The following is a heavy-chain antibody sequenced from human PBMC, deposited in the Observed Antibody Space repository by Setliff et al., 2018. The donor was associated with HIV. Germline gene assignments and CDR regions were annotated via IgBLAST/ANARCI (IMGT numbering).Heavy chain of an antibody. J-gene: IGHJ6*02. Sequence: PSETLSLTCTVSGGSFSSGDYSWTWIRQPPGKGLEWIGFIFYSGSTHQNPSLKSRVTISVDSSKNHFSLILSSVTAADTAVYFCARILGSHYYYGMDVWVPETLLVTVSS. D-gene: IGHD6-19*01. V-gene: IGHV4-30-4*08. CDR1: GGSFSSGDYS. CDR2: IFYSGST. CDR3: ARILGSHYYYGMDV.